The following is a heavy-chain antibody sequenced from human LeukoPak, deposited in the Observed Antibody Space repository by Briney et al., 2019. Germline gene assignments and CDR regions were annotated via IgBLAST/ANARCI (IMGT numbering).Heavy chain of an antibody. D-gene: IGHD5/OR15-5a*01. V-gene: IGHV3-23*01. CDR1: GFTFSSYA. CDR3: AKDHRSMVSTWPCEFDY. Sequence: PGGSLRLSCAASGFTFSSYAVSWVRQAPGKGLEWVSTISCSGDYTFYAASVKGRFTISRDNSKNTLYLQMNSLRAEDTAVYYCAKDHRSMVSTWPCEFDYWGQGTLVTVSS. CDR2: ISCSGDYT. J-gene: IGHJ4*02.